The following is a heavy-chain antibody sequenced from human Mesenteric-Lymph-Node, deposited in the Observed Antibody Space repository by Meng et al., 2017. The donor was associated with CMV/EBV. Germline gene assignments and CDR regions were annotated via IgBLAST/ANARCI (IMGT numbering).Heavy chain of an antibody. D-gene: IGHD6-13*01. J-gene: IGHJ5*02. V-gene: IGHV1-69*04. CDR3: AGGIAAAGSRWFDP. CDR2: IIPILGIA. Sequence: VQLVQSGPEVKRPGASVKVSCRTSGFTFTSFGFTWVRQAPGQGLEWMGRIIPILGIANYAQKFQGRVTITADKFTSTAYMELSSLRSEDTAVYYCAGGIAAAGSRWFDPWGQGTLVTVSS. CDR1: GFTFTSFG.